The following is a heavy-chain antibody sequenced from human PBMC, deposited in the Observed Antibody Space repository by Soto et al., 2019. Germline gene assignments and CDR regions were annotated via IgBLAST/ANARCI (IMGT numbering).Heavy chain of an antibody. V-gene: IGHV4-39*01. CDR1: GGSIISSSYY. D-gene: IGHD1-20*01. Sequence: SETLSLTCTVSGGSIISSSYYWGWIRQPPGKGLEWIGSIYYSGSTYYNPSLKSRVTISVDTSKNQFSLKLSSVTAADTAVYYCARPSYITGRKESYYMDVWGKGTTVTVS. CDR3: ARPSYITGRKESYYMDV. J-gene: IGHJ6*03. CDR2: IYYSGST.